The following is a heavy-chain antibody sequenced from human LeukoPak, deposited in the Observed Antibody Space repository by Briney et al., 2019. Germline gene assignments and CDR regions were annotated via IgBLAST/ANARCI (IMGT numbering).Heavy chain of an antibody. Sequence: SETLSLTCSVSGGSISSYFWSWIRQPPGKGLEWIGSMYYTGNTNYNPSLKSRVTISVDTSKTQYSLKLSSVTAADTAVYYCVRYYNNFDYWGQGTLVTVSS. CDR1: GGSISSYF. CDR2: MYYTGNT. V-gene: IGHV4-59*08. CDR3: VRYYNNFDY. D-gene: IGHD2/OR15-2a*01. J-gene: IGHJ4*02.